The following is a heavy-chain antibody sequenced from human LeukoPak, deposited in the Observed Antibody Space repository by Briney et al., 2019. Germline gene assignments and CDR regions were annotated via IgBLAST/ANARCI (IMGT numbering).Heavy chain of an antibody. CDR1: GFTFSSYS. CDR3: ARGDEWLRSDY. V-gene: IGHV3-21*01. CDR2: ISSSSSYI. J-gene: IGHJ4*02. D-gene: IGHD5-12*01. Sequence: GGSLRLSCAASGFTFSSYSMNWVRQAPGKGLEWVSSISSSSSYIYYADSVKGRFTISRDNAKNSLYLQMNSLRAEDTAVYYCARGDEWLRSDYWAREPWSPSPQ.